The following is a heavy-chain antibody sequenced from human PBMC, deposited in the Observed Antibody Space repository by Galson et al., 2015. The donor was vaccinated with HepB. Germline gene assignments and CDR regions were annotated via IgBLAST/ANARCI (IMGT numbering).Heavy chain of an antibody. V-gene: IGHV3-21*01. CDR3: ARDLTTDDYGDY. Sequence: SLRLSCAASGFTFSSYSMNWVRQAPGKGLVWVSSISSSSSYIYYADSVKGRFTISRDNAKNSLYLQMNSLRAEDTAVYYCARDLTTDDYGDYWGQGTLVTVSS. CDR2: ISSSSSYI. D-gene: IGHD4-17*01. J-gene: IGHJ4*02. CDR1: GFTFSSYS.